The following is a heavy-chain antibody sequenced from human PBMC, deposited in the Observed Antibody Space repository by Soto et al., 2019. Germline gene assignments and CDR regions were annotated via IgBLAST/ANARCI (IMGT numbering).Heavy chain of an antibody. D-gene: IGHD6-13*01. J-gene: IGHJ2*01. V-gene: IGHV3-13*01. Sequence: EEQLVESGGGLVQPGGSLRLSCAASGFTFSSSDMHWVRQVPGKGLEWVSAIGAGGDTYYPDSVKGRFTISRENAKNSLYLQMNSLRDEDTAVYFCAREGRSSTWYDWYFDLWGRGTLVTVSS. CDR3: AREGRSSTWYDWYFDL. CDR2: IGAGGDT. CDR1: GFTFSSSD.